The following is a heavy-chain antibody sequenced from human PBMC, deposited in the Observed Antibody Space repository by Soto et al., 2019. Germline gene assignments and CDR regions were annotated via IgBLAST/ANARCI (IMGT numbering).Heavy chain of an antibody. D-gene: IGHD2-2*01. Sequence: PGESLKISCKGSGYSFTSYWIGWVRQMPGKGLEWMGIIYPGDSDTRYSPSVQGQGTISADKSISTAYLQWSSLKASDTAMYYCARRGGYCSSTSCRNGHWFDPWGQGTLVTVSS. J-gene: IGHJ5*02. V-gene: IGHV5-51*01. CDR1: GYSFTSYW. CDR2: IYPGDSDT. CDR3: ARRGGYCSSTSCRNGHWFDP.